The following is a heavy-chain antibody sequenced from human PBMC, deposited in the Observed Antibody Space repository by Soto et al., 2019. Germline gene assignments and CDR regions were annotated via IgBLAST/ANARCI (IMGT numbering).Heavy chain of an antibody. J-gene: IGHJ5*02. D-gene: IGHD1-26*01. CDR2: IKSRADGETK. CDR1: GFTFSHAW. Sequence: GGSLRLSCAASGFTFSHAWMSWVRQAPGKGLEWVGRIKSRADGETKDYGAPVRGRFTISRDDSKNTLYLQMNSLKTEDTAIYYCTVITRREQYDTSGYRFDPWGPGIRVTVSS. V-gene: IGHV3-15*01. CDR3: TVITRREQYDTSGYRFDP.